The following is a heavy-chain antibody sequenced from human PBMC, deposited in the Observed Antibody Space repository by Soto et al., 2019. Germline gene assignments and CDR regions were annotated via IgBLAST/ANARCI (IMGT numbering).Heavy chain of an antibody. J-gene: IGHJ5*02. CDR2: ISAYNGNT. CDR1: CYTFTSYG. V-gene: IGHV1-18*04. Sequence: SAKVSFKASCYTFTSYGISWVRQAPGQGLEWMGWISAYNGNTNYAQKLQGRVTMTTDTSTSTAYMELRSLRSDDTAVYYCALHPPMTTMWLDPWGQGTLVTVSS. D-gene: IGHD4-4*01. CDR3: ALHPPMTTMWLDP.